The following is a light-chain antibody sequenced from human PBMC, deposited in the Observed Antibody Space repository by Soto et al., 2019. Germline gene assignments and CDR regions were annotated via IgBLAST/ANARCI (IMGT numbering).Light chain of an antibody. CDR1: SSDVGGYNY. J-gene: IGLJ3*02. V-gene: IGLV2-14*01. CDR3: SSYTTSSTLEV. CDR2: EVR. Sequence: QSALTQPASVSGSPGQSITISCTGTSSDVGGYNYVSWYQQHPGKAPKLIIYEVRNRPSGVSNRFSGSKSANTASLTISGLQAEDEAHYYCSSYTTSSTLEVFGGGTQLTVL.